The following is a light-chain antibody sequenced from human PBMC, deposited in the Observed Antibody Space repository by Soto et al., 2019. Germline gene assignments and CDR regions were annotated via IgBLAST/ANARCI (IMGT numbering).Light chain of an antibody. CDR1: SSNIGARYA. CDR2: GNN. V-gene: IGLV1-40*01. CDR3: QSYDTSLRRYV. J-gene: IGLJ1*01. Sequence: ALTQPPSVSGAPGQRVTISCTGSSSNIGARYAVQWYQQLPGTAPKPLIYGNNNRPSGVPDRFSGSKSGTSASLAITGLQAEDEADYYCQSYDTSLRRYVFGAGTKVTVL.